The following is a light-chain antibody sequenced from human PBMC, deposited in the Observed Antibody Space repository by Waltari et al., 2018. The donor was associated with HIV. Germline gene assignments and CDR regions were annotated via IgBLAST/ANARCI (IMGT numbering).Light chain of an antibody. Sequence: DIQMTQSPPSLSASVGDRVTITCRAGQRISSYLNWYRQKPVKVPELLIYAASSLQSGVPSRFSGSGSDTDFTLTITSLQPEDVATYYCQQSYMTPRTFGQGTKLEIK. J-gene: IGKJ2*02. CDR1: QRISSY. V-gene: IGKV1-39*01. CDR3: QQSYMTPRT. CDR2: AAS.